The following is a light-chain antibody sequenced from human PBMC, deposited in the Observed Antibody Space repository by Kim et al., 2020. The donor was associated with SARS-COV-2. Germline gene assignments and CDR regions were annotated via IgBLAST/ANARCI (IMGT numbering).Light chain of an antibody. J-gene: IGKJ1*01. V-gene: IGKV3-20*01. CDR2: GAS. Sequence: EIVLTQSPGTLSLSPGERATLSCRASQSVSSSYLAWYQQKPGQAPRLLIYGASSRATGIPDRFSGSGSGTVFTLTISILEPEDFAVYYCQQYGSSPRTFGEGTKVDIK. CDR1: QSVSSSY. CDR3: QQYGSSPRT.